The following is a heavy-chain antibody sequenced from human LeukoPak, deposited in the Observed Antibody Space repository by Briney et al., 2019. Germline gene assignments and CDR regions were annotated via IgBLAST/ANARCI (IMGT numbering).Heavy chain of an antibody. CDR2: ISSSSSYI. D-gene: IGHD3-16*02. CDR1: GFTFSSYS. Sequence: GGSLRLSCAASGFTFSSYSMNWVRQAPGKGLEWVSSISSSSSYIYYADSVKGRFTISRDNAKNSLYLQMNSLRAEDTAVYYCARDGMITFGGVIIKGAFDIWGQGTMVTVSS. J-gene: IGHJ3*02. CDR3: ARDGMITFGGVIIKGAFDI. V-gene: IGHV3-21*01.